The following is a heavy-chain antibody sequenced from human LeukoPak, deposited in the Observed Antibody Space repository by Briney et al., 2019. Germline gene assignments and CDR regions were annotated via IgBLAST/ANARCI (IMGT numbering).Heavy chain of an antibody. Sequence: GGSLRLSCAASGFTFSSYAMHWVRQAPGKGLEWVAVISYDGSNKYYADSVKGRFTISRDNSKNTLYLQMNSLRAEDTAVYYCAGRKYYYDSSGPDYWGQGTLVTVSS. D-gene: IGHD3-22*01. CDR2: ISYDGSNK. J-gene: IGHJ4*02. V-gene: IGHV3-30-3*01. CDR3: AGRKYYYDSSGPDY. CDR1: GFTFSSYA.